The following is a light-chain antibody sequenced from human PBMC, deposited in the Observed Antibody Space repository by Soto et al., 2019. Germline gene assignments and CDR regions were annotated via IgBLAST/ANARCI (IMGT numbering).Light chain of an antibody. CDR2: GAT. V-gene: IGKV3-20*01. Sequence: PVERAALPGTASQRFSSRSLGWYEQRRCQAPRLLIYGATSRATGIPDRFSGSGSGTDFTLTISRLQPEDFAVYYCHQYGSSPATFGQGTKVDIK. J-gene: IGKJ1*01. CDR3: HQYGSSPAT. CDR1: QRFSSRS.